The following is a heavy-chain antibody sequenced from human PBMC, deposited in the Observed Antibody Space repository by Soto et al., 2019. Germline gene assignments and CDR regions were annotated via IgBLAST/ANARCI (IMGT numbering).Heavy chain of an antibody. J-gene: IGHJ6*03. D-gene: IGHD3-3*01. V-gene: IGHV4-34*01. CDR3: ARGDIHPIWSGYYHYYYYYMDV. CDR1: GGSFSGYY. Sequence: QVQLQQWGAGLLKPSETLSLTCAVYGGSFSGYYWSWIRQPPGKGLEWIGEINHSGSTNYNPSLKSRVTISVDTSKNQFSLKLSSVTAADTAVYYCARGDIHPIWSGYYHYYYYYMDVWGKGTTVTVSS. CDR2: INHSGST.